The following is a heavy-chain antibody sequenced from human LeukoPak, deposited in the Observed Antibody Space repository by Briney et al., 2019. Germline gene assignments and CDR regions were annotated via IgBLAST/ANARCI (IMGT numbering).Heavy chain of an antibody. J-gene: IGHJ4*02. Sequence: GGSLRLSCVASGFSFSRYNMNWVREAPRKGLKWVSSISRSASNIYYADSVKGRFTISRDNAKNSFYLQMNSLRAEDTAVFYCARDPEGFGATYFDYWGQGTLVTVSS. CDR2: ISRSASNI. CDR3: ARDPEGFGATYFDY. V-gene: IGHV3-21*01. D-gene: IGHD3-16*01. CDR1: GFSFSRYN.